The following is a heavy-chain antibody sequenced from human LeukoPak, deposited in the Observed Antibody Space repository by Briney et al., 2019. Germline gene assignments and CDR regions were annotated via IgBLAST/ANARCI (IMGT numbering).Heavy chain of an antibody. CDR3: ARGSPSNWGSSYFDY. J-gene: IGHJ4*02. V-gene: IGHV4-30-4*01. D-gene: IGHD7-27*01. Sequence: PSQTLSLTCTVSGGSISSGDYYWSWIRQPPGKGLEWIGYIYYSGSTYYNPSLKSRVTISVDTSKNQFSLKLSSVTAADTAVYYCARGSPSNWGSSYFDYWGQGTLVTVSS. CDR1: GGSISSGDYY. CDR2: IYYSGST.